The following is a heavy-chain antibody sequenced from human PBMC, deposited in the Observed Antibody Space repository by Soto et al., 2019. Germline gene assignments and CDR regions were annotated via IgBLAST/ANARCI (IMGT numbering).Heavy chain of an antibody. V-gene: IGHV4-4*09. Sequence: PSETMSLTCTFSGYSVRNQYGIWLRRPPGRGLEWIGYIYRSGSTKYNPSLKSRLTISVDTSKNQFSLKLSSVTAADAAVYYCARTLDYGHMDVWGKGTTVTVSS. CDR3: ARTLDYGHMDV. D-gene: IGHD3-16*01. J-gene: IGHJ6*03. CDR1: GYSVRNQY. CDR2: IYRSGST.